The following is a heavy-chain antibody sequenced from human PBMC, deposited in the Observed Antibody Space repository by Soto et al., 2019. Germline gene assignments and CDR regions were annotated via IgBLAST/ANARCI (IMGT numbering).Heavy chain of an antibody. Sequence: EVQLVESGGGLVKPGGSLRLSCAASGFTFNSAWMTWVRQPPGRGLEWVDRIKSQSDGGTVDSAAPVKGRFTISRDDAKNTLYLQLNSLMPEDTAVYYCATTSIPHNGHSFWGRGTLVTVSS. CDR1: GFTFNSAW. CDR3: ATTSIPHNGHSF. V-gene: IGHV3-15*01. J-gene: IGHJ4*02. D-gene: IGHD1-7*01. CDR2: IKSQSDGGTV.